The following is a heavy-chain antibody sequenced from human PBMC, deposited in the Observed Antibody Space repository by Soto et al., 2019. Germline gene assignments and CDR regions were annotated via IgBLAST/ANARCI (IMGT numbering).Heavy chain of an antibody. CDR3: ASKFGELLADAFDI. CDR1: NAPISGRKW. D-gene: IGHD3-10*01. CDR2: IYHSGSI. Sequence: TLYLTSSIPNAPISGRKWWTWFGKTPGKGLEWIGEIYHSGSINHNASLKSRVTMSVDKSNNQFSLKMTSVTAADTAGYYCASKFGELLADAFDIWGQGTVIT. V-gene: IGHV4-4*02. J-gene: IGHJ3*02.